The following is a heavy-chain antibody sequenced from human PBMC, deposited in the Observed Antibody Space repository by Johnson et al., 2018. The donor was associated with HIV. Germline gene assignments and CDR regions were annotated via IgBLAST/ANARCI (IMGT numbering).Heavy chain of an antibody. J-gene: IGHJ3*01. V-gene: IGHV3-7*01. CDR1: GFTFSSYA. Sequence: MLLVESGGGVVQPGRSLRLSCAASGFTFSSYAMHWVRQAPGTGLEWVANIKQDGSGKLSVSSLRGRITISRDNAKNSLYLQMNSLRAEDTAVYYCARGVAMIVFWGQGTMVTVSS. CDR3: ARGVAMIVF. CDR2: IKQDGSGK. D-gene: IGHD3-22*01.